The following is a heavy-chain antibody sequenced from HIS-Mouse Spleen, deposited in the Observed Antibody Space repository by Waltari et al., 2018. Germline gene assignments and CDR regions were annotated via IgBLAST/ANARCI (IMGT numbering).Heavy chain of an antibody. CDR3: ARDANYALDY. J-gene: IGHJ4*02. V-gene: IGHV4-39*07. Sequence: QLQLQESGPGLVKPSETLSLTCTVAGGSINSSRSYWGWFRQPPGKGLEWIGSIYYIGSTYYNPSLKSRVTISVDTSKNQFSLKLSSVTAADTAVYYCARDANYALDYWGQGTLVTVSS. D-gene: IGHD1-7*01. CDR2: IYYIGST. CDR1: GGSINSSRSY.